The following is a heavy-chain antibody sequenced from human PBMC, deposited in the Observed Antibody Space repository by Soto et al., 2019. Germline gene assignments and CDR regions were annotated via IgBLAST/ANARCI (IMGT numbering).Heavy chain of an antibody. V-gene: IGHV3-23*01. CDR1: GFTVSNYG. CDR3: AKLTSNSGSYPSDY. D-gene: IGHD1-26*01. J-gene: IGHJ4*02. Sequence: GGSLRLSCAVSGFTVSNYGMNWVRQVPGKGLEWVSDISNSGGTTYYADSVRGRFTISRDNSKNTLYLQMNSLRAEDTAVYYCAKLTSNSGSYPSDYWGQGTLVTVSS. CDR2: ISNSGGTT.